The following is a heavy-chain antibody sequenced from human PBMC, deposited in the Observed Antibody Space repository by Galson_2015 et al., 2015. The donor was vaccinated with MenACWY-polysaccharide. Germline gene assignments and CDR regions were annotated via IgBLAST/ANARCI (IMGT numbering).Heavy chain of an antibody. Sequence: QSGAEVKKPGESLKISCKGCGYSFTSYWIGWVRQMPGKGLEWMGIIYPGDSDTRYSPSFQGQVTISADKSISTAYLQWSSLKASDTAMYYCARGGRITTVRGTRNAFDIWGQGTMVTVSS. CDR3: ARGGRITTVRGTRNAFDI. CDR2: IYPGDSDT. V-gene: IGHV5-51*03. J-gene: IGHJ3*02. D-gene: IGHD3-10*01. CDR1: GYSFTSYW.